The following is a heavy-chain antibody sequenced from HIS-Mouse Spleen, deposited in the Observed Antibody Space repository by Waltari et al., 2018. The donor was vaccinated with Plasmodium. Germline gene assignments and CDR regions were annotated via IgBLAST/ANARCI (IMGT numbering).Heavy chain of an antibody. CDR3: AKARGSSSAFDI. J-gene: IGHJ3*02. CDR1: GFTFDDYA. D-gene: IGHD6-6*01. V-gene: IGHV3-9*01. Sequence: EVQLVESGGGLVQPGRSLRLSCAASGFTFDDYAMHWVRQAPGKGLEWVSGISWNSGSIGYADSVKGRFTSSRDNAKNSLYLQMNSLRAEDTALYYCAKARGSSSAFDIWGQGTMVTVSS. CDR2: ISWNSGSI.